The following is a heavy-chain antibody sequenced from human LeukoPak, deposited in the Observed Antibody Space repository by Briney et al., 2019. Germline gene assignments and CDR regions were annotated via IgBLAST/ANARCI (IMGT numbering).Heavy chain of an antibody. D-gene: IGHD1-26*01. V-gene: IGHV3-7*03. Sequence: GGSLRLSCAASGFTFTNYWMSWVRQAPGKGLELVANIKQDRSEKYYVDSVKGRFTISRDNSKNTLYLQMNSLRAEDTAVYYCARGSGAALVGAIDYWGQGTLVTVSS. J-gene: IGHJ4*02. CDR2: IKQDRSEK. CDR1: GFTFTNYW. CDR3: ARGSGAALVGAIDY.